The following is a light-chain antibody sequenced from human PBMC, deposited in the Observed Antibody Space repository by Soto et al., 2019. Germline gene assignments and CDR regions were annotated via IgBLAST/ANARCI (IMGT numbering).Light chain of an antibody. CDR3: SAYTAGSTLV. Sequence: QSVLTQPASVSGSAGQSITISCSGTMRDVGAYNLVSWYQQHPGTAPKLIIYEVRNRPSGISSRFSGSRSGNTASLTISGLQSDDEGDYYCSAYTAGSTLVFGGGTKLTVL. J-gene: IGLJ3*02. CDR2: EVR. V-gene: IGLV2-14*01. CDR1: MRDVGAYNL.